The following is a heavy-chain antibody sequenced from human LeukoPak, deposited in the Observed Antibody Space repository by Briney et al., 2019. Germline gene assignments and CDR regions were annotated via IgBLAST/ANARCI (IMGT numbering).Heavy chain of an antibody. V-gene: IGHV3-33*03. CDR1: GFTFSYYG. CDR2: VWYDGDNK. Sequence: GGSLRLSSAASGFTFSYYGMHWVRQAPGKGLEGVAVVWYDGDNKYYAESLKGRFTISRDNSKNTLYLQTNSLRAEDTAVYYCAKDGAHLLRLDYYYMDVWGKGTTVTVSS. CDR3: AKDGAHLLRLDYYYMDV. J-gene: IGHJ6*03. D-gene: IGHD2-21*01.